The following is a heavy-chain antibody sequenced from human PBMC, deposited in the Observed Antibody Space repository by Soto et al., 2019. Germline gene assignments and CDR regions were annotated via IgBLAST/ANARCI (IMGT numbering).Heavy chain of an antibody. V-gene: IGHV1-2*02. CDR3: ARARHDYGDYVGDY. D-gene: IGHD4-17*01. CDR2: INPNSGGT. Sequence: QVQLVQSGAEVKKPGASVKVSCKASGYTFTGYYMHWVRQAPGQGLEWMGWINPNSGGTNHAQKFQGRVTMTRDTSISTAYMELSRLRSDDTAVYYCARARHDYGDYVGDYWGQGTLVTVSS. J-gene: IGHJ4*02. CDR1: GYTFTGYY.